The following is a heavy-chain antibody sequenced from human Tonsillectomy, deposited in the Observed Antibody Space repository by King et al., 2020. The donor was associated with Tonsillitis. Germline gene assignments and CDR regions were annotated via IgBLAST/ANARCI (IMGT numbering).Heavy chain of an antibody. V-gene: IGHV3-23*04. J-gene: IGHJ4*02. CDR3: AKDLVVVTAIPGNYFDY. Sequence: VQLVESGGALVQTGGSLRLSCAASGFTFSSYAMSWVRQAPGKGLEWVSAISGSGGTPYYADSVKGRFTISRDNSKNTLYLQMNSLRAEDTAVYYCAKDLVVVTAIPGNYFDYWGQGTLVTVSS. CDR1: GFTFSSYA. CDR2: ISGSGGTP. D-gene: IGHD2-21*02.